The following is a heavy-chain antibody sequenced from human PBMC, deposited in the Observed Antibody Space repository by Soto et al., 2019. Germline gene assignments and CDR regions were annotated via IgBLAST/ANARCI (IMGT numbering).Heavy chain of an antibody. J-gene: IGHJ3*02. Sequence: EVQVVESGGGLVQPGGSLRLSCAASGFTFSSFEMNWVRQAPGKGLEWVSYITDRGNTKYYADSVKGRFTISRDNAKNSLYLQMNSVRAEDTAVYYCARDYCSGASCYTGTDAFDIWGQGTMVTVSS. CDR1: GFTFSSFE. D-gene: IGHD2-15*01. CDR3: ARDYCSGASCYTGTDAFDI. CDR2: ITDRGNTK. V-gene: IGHV3-48*03.